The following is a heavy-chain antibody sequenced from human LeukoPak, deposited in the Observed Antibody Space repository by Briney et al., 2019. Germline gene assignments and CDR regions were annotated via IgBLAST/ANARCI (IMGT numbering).Heavy chain of an antibody. J-gene: IGHJ6*03. CDR2: IYYSGST. D-gene: IGHD5-12*01. Sequence: SETLSLTCTVSGGSISSSGYYWGWIRQPPGKGLEWIGSIYYSGSTYYNPSLKSRVTISVDTSKNQFSLKLSSVTAADTAVYYCASHEAGYHYPYYYYMDDWGKGTTVTVSS. CDR3: ASHEAGYHYPYYYYMDD. CDR1: GGSISSSGYY. V-gene: IGHV4-39*01.